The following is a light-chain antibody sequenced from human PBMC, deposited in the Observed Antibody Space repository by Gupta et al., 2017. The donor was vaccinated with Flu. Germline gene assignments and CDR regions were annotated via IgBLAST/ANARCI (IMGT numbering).Light chain of an antibody. V-gene: IGLV2-14*01. CDR2: EVS. CDR3: SSYTSSSTLGV. J-gene: IGLJ3*02. Sequence: QSALTQPASVSGSPGQSITISCTGTSSDVGGYNYVSWYQQHPGKAPKLMIYEVSNRPSGFSNRFSGSKSGNTASLTISGLQAEAAADYYCSSYTSSSTLGVFGGGTKLTVL. CDR1: SSDVGGYNY.